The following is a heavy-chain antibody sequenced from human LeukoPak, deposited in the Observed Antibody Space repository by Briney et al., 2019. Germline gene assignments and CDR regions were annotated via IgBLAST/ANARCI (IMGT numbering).Heavy chain of an antibody. Sequence: GSLRLSCAASGFTFSNYMMHWVRQAPGKGLVWVSRIKSDGITITYADSVKGRFTISRDNAKNTLYLQMNSLRAEDTAVYYCLRDLNWSLDQWGQGTLVTVSS. CDR2: IKSDGITI. V-gene: IGHV3-74*01. CDR3: LRDLNWSLDQ. D-gene: IGHD1-20*01. CDR1: GFTFSNYM. J-gene: IGHJ4*02.